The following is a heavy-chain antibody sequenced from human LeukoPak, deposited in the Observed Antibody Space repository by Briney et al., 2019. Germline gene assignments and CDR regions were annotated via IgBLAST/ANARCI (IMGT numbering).Heavy chain of an antibody. Sequence: SETLSLTCTVSGGSISSYYWSWIRQPPGKGLEWIGCIYYSGSTNYNPSLKSRVTISVDTSKNQFSLKLSSVTAADTAVNYCARDSSSGSNWFDPWGQGTLVTVSS. J-gene: IGHJ5*02. CDR2: IYYSGST. CDR1: GGSISSYY. CDR3: ARDSSSGSNWFDP. V-gene: IGHV4-59*01. D-gene: IGHD3-22*01.